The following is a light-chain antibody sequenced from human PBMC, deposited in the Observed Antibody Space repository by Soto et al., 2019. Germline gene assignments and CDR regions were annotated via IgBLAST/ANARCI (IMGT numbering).Light chain of an antibody. CDR1: QTIYSN. V-gene: IGKV3-15*01. Sequence: IGMTQSPATLSVSPGERATLSCRASQTIYSNVAWYQQRPGQPPRLLIYRASSRATGIPARFSGSGSGTEFTLTINSLQSEDFAVCYCQQYQNLWTFGQGTKVDIK. CDR2: RAS. CDR3: QQYQNLWT. J-gene: IGKJ1*01.